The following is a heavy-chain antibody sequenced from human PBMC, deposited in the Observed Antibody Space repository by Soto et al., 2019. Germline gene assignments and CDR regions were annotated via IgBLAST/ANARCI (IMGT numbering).Heavy chain of an antibody. CDR1: GFTFSTSW. J-gene: IGHJ3*01. V-gene: IGHV3-7*01. CDR2: IRQDGGEK. D-gene: IGHD2-2*01. Sequence: GGSLRLSCAASGFTFSTSWMHWVRQAPGKGLEWVANIRQDGGEKYYVDSVKGRFIISRDNAGNSLYLQINSLRDEDTAVYYCARVPASHALDVWGQGTMVTVSS. CDR3: ARVPASHALDV.